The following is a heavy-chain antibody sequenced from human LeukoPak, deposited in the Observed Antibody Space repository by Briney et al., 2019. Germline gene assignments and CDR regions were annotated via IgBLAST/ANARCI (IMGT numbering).Heavy chain of an antibody. CDR3: ARWLGPGGAFDI. Sequence: PSETLSLTCTVSGGSISSSNFYWGWIRQPPGKGLEWIGSIYYSGITYYNPSLKSRVTISIDTSKNHFSLKLSSVTAADTAVYYCARWLGPGGAFDIWDQGTMVTVSS. CDR1: GGSISSSNFY. J-gene: IGHJ3*02. V-gene: IGHV4-39*07. D-gene: IGHD3-10*01. CDR2: IYYSGIT.